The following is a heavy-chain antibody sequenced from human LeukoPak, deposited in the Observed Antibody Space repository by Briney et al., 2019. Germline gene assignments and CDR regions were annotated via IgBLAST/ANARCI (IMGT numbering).Heavy chain of an antibody. CDR1: GGSINTYF. V-gene: IGHV4-59*08. CDR2: IYYSGST. CDR3: ARGAGAGYNLQPFDY. J-gene: IGHJ4*02. D-gene: IGHD5-24*01. Sequence: SETLSLTCTVSGGSINTYFWSWIRQPPGKGLEWIGYIYYSGSTNYNPSLKSRVTISVDTSKNQFSLKLSSVTAADPAVDYCARGAGAGYNLQPFDYWGQGTLVTVSS.